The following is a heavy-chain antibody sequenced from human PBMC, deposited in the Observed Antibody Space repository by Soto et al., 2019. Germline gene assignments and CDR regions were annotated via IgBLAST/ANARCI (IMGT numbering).Heavy chain of an antibody. D-gene: IGHD3-16*01. CDR3: ARDSDRLAQRLTFAI. CDR1: GGSISGGTFY. CDR2: TYYTGTT. V-gene: IGHV4-31*01. J-gene: IGHJ3*02. Sequence: QVQLQESGPGLVKPSQTLSLTCTVSGGSISGGTFYWSWVRQYPGEALEWIGFTYYTGTTSYNPSLQSQDTISVDTSKNQFSLNPSPVTVADTAIYYCARDSDRLAQRLTFAIWGQGQLVTVSS.